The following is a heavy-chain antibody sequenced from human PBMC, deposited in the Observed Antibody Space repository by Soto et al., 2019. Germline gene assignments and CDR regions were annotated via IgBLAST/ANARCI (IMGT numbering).Heavy chain of an antibody. CDR1: GYTFTSYD. J-gene: IGHJ5*02. CDR3: ARTRLLEWLLYDWLGWFDP. D-gene: IGHD3-3*01. Sequence: ASVKVSCKASGYTFTSYDINWVRQATGQGLEWMGWMNPNSGNTGYAQKFQGRVTMTRNTSISTAYMELSSLRSEDTAVYYCARTRLLEWLLYDWLGWFDPWGQGTLVTVSS. CDR2: MNPNSGNT. V-gene: IGHV1-8*01.